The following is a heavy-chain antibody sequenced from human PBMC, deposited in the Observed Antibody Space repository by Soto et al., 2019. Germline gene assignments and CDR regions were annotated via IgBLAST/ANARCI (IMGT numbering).Heavy chain of an antibody. V-gene: IGHV4-31*03. CDR2: IYYSGST. Sequence: SETLSLTCTVSGGSISSGGYYWSWIRQHPGKGLEWIGYIYYSGSTYYNPSLKSRVTISVDTYKNQFSLKLSSVTAADTAVYYCARVSWFGELLTIPLDYWGQGTLVTVSS. CDR1: GGSISSGGYY. J-gene: IGHJ4*02. CDR3: ARVSWFGELLTIPLDY. D-gene: IGHD3-10*01.